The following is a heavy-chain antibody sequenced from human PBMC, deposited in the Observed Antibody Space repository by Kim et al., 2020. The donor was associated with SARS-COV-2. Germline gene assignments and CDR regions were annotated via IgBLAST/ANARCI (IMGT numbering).Heavy chain of an antibody. V-gene: IGHV1-3*01. CDR3: ARDRSGSFFDY. J-gene: IGHJ4*02. CDR2: T. D-gene: IGHD1-26*01. Sequence: TKYSQRSRGRVTITRDTAASTAYMELSSLRSEDTAVYYCARDRSGSFFDYWGQGTLVTVSS.